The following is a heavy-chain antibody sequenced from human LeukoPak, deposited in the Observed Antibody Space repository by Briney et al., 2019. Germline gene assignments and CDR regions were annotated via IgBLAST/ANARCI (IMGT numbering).Heavy chain of an antibody. Sequence: ASVKVSCKASGYTFTGYYMHWVRQAPGQGLEWMGRINPNSGGTNYAQKFRGRVTTTRDTSISTAYMELSRLRSDDTAVYYCARGTYYYDSSGYYSLEYWGQGTLVTVSS. V-gene: IGHV1-2*06. CDR2: INPNSGGT. CDR3: ARGTYYYDSSGYYSLEY. D-gene: IGHD3-22*01. J-gene: IGHJ4*02. CDR1: GYTFTGYY.